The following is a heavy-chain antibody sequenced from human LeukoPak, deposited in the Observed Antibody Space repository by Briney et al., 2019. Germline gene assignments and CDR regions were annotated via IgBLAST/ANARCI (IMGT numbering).Heavy chain of an antibody. CDR3: AKDLQLGIGDV. Sequence: PGGSLRLSCAASGFTFSDYYMSWIRQAPGKGLEWVSYISSSGSTIYYADSVKGRFTISSDNSKNTLYLQMNSLRAEDTAVYYCAKDLQLGIGDVWGKGTTVTVSS. CDR1: GFTFSDYY. V-gene: IGHV3-11*04. D-gene: IGHD6-6*01. J-gene: IGHJ6*04. CDR2: ISSSGSTI.